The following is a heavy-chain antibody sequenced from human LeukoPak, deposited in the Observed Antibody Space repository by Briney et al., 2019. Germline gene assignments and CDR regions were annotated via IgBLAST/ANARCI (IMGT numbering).Heavy chain of an antibody. Sequence: GGSLRLSCAASGFTFSSYWMSWVRQVPGKGLEWVANIKKDGSEKKYVDSVKGRFTISRDNAENSLYLQMNSLRAEDTAVYYCASPYYYGSGSFLAFDIWGQGTMVTVSS. D-gene: IGHD3-10*01. CDR1: GFTFSSYW. J-gene: IGHJ3*02. CDR2: IKKDGSEK. CDR3: ASPYYYGSGSFLAFDI. V-gene: IGHV3-7*01.